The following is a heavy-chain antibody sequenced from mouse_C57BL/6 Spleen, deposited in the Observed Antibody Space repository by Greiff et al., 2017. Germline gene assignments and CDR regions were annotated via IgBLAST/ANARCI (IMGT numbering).Heavy chain of an antibody. CDR3: ARGDDYDFDY. CDR2: IDPNSGGT. CDR1: GYTFTSYW. J-gene: IGHJ2*01. V-gene: IGHV1-72*01. Sequence: VQLQQPGAELVKPGASVKLSCKASGYTFTSYWMHWVKQRPGRGLEWIGRIDPNSGGTKYNEKFKSKATLTVDKPSSTAYMQLSSRTPEDAAVYYSARGDDYDFDYWGQGTTLTVSS. D-gene: IGHD2-4*01.